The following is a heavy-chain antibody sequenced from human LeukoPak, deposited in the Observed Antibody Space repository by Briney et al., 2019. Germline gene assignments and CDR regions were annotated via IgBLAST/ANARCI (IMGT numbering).Heavy chain of an antibody. J-gene: IGHJ4*02. D-gene: IGHD6-19*01. CDR3: AKDRYSSGWYGDFDY. V-gene: IGHV3-30*18. CDR1: GFTFSSYG. CDR2: ISYDGSNK. Sequence: GGSLRLSCAASGFTFSSYGMHWVRQAPGKGLEWVAVISYDGSNKYYADSVKGRFTNSRDNSKNTLYLQMNSLRAEDTAVYHCAKDRYSSGWYGDFDYWGQGTLVTVSS.